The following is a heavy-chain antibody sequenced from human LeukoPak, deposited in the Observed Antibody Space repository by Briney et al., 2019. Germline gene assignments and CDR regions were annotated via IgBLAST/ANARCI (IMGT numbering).Heavy chain of an antibody. CDR2: INPSGGST. CDR1: GYTFTSYY. J-gene: IGHJ4*02. CDR3: ASISSNYYDSSGPGDY. Sequence: GASVKVSCKASGYTFTSYYMHWVRQAPGQGLEWMGIINPSGGSTSYAQKFQGRVTMTRDTSTSTVYMELSSLRSEDTAVYYCASISSNYYDSSGPGDYWGQGTPVTVSS. V-gene: IGHV1-46*01. D-gene: IGHD3-22*01.